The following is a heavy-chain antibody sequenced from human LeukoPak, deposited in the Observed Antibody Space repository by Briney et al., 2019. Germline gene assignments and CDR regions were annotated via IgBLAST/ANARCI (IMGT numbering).Heavy chain of an antibody. CDR1: GFTFSSYE. Sequence: PGGSLRLSCAASGFTFSSYEMSWGRQAPGKGLEWVSYISGTAGTIYYADSVKSRSTISRDNAKNSLYLQMNSLRAEDTALYYCARAKWRRGTFNYWGEGSLVTVSS. CDR3: ARAKWRRGTFNY. J-gene: IGHJ4*02. CDR2: ISGTAGTI. D-gene: IGHD5-12*01. V-gene: IGHV3-48*03.